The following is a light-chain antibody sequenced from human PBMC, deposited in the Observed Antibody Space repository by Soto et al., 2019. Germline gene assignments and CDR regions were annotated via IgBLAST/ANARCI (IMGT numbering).Light chain of an antibody. CDR2: DAS. CDR1: QDIGSY. CDR3: QQYGSSPGT. J-gene: IGKJ1*01. V-gene: IGKV1-33*01. Sequence: DIHMTQSPSSLSASVGNRVTITCQASQDIGSYLNWYQQKPGKAPKLLIYDASNLETGVPSRFSGSGSGTEFALTITRVEPEDFAMYYCQQYGSSPGTFGQGTKVDIK.